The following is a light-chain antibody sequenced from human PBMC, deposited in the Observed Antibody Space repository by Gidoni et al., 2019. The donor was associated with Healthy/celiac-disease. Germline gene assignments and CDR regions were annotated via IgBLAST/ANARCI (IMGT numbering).Light chain of an antibody. Sequence: IRLTHSPSSLSASTGDRVTITCRASQGISSYLAWYQQKPGKAPKLLIYAASNLQSGVPSRFSGSGSGTDFTLTISSLQSEDFATYYCQQYYSYPRTFGQGTKVEIK. J-gene: IGKJ1*01. CDR3: QQYYSYPRT. V-gene: IGKV1-8*01. CDR2: AAS. CDR1: QGISSY.